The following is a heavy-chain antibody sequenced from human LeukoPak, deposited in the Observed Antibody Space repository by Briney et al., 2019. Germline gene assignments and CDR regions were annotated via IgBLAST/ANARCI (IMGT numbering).Heavy chain of an antibody. CDR3: ARGADCSSTSCYDDGMDV. J-gene: IGHJ6*04. CDR1: GYTFTGYY. D-gene: IGHD2-2*01. Sequence: GASVKVSCKASGYTFTGYYMHWVQQAPGQGLEWMGWINPNSGGTNYAQKFQGWVTMTRDTSISTAYMELSRLRSDDTAVYYCARGADCSSTSCYDDGMDVWGKGTTVTVSS. CDR2: INPNSGGT. V-gene: IGHV1-2*04.